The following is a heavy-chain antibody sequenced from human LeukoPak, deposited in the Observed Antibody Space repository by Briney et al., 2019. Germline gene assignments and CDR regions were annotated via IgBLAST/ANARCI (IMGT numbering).Heavy chain of an antibody. D-gene: IGHD3-10*01. CDR3: ARGAPGSYYFDY. CDR1: GFTFSSYS. CDR2: ISSSSSYI. V-gene: IGHV3-21*01. J-gene: IGHJ4*02. Sequence: GGSLRLSCAASGFTFSSYSMNWVRQAPGKGLEWVSSISSSSSYIYYADSVKGRFTISRDNAKNSLYLQMNSLRAEDTAVYYCARGAPGSYYFDYWGQGTLVTVSP.